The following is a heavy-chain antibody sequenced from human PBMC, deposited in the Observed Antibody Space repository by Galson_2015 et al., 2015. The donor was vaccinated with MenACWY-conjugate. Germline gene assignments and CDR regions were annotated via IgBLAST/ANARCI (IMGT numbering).Heavy chain of an antibody. D-gene: IGHD2-2*01. CDR1: DFTFSNAW. CDR3: TRVCTTTRCTPSNYFYYMDV. J-gene: IGHJ6*03. Sequence: SLRLSCAVSDFTFSNAWMSWVRQAPGKGLEWVGRIKSKADGETIDYAAPVKGRFTASRDDSNSITYLQMNSLKTEDTAIYYCTRVCTTTRCTPSNYFYYMDVWGIGTTVTVSS. CDR2: IKSKADGETI. V-gene: IGHV3-15*01.